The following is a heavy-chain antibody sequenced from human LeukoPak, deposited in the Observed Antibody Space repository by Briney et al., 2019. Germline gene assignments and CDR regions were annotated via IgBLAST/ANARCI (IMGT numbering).Heavy chain of an antibody. D-gene: IGHD3-3*01. CDR3: ARDRPSQSPGITIFGVVHDAFDI. Sequence: SETLSLTCTVSGGSISSYYWSWIRQPPGKGLEWIGYIYYSGSTNYNPSLKSRVTISVDTSKNQFSLKLSSVTAADTAVYYCARDRPSQSPGITIFGVVHDAFDIWGQGTMVTVSS. CDR1: GGSISSYY. V-gene: IGHV4-59*01. J-gene: IGHJ3*02. CDR2: IYYSGST.